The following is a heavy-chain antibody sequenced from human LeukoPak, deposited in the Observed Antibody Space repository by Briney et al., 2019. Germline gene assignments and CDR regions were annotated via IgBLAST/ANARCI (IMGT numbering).Heavy chain of an antibody. V-gene: IGHV1-2*04. CDR1: GYTFTGYY. Sequence: ASVKVSCKASGYTFTGYYMHWVRQAPGQGLEWMGWINPNSGGTNYAQKFQGWVTMTRDTSISTAYMELSRLRSDDTAVYYCARGDSSNWGNYYYYYYGMDVWGQGTTVTVSS. J-gene: IGHJ6*02. CDR3: ARGDSSNWGNYYYYYYGMDV. CDR2: INPNSGGT. D-gene: IGHD6-13*01.